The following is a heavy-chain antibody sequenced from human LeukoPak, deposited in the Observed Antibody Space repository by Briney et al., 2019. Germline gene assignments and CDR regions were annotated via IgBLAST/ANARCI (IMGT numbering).Heavy chain of an antibody. CDR3: ARDHYCSSATCPSDY. J-gene: IGHJ4*02. CDR2: ITWNGGST. D-gene: IGHD2-2*01. CDR1: GFTFSNYG. Sequence: GGSLRLSCAASGFTFSNYGIHWVRQAPGKGLEWVSGITWNGGSTGYADSVKGRFTISRDNAKNSLYLQMNSLRAEDTALYHCARDHYCSSATCPSDYWGQGTLVTVSS. V-gene: IGHV3-20*01.